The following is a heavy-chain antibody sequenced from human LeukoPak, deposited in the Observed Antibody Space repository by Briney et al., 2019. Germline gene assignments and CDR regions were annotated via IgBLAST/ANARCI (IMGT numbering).Heavy chain of an antibody. J-gene: IGHJ5*02. Sequence: SETLSLTCTVSGGSISSSSYYWGWIRQPPGRGLEWLGSIYYSGNTYYNPSLKSRVTISVDTSKNQFSLKLSSVTAADTAVYYCAREGGSSFNWFDPWGQGTLVTVSS. V-gene: IGHV4-39*02. CDR3: AREGGSSFNWFDP. CDR1: GGSISSSSYY. CDR2: IYYSGNT. D-gene: IGHD6-13*01.